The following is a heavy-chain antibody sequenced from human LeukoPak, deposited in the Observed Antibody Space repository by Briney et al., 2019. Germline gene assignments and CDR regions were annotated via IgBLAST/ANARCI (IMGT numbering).Heavy chain of an antibody. CDR3: ARDYSYGYHFQH. Sequence: ASVKVSCKVSGYTFTSYYMHWVRQAPGQGLEWMGIINPSGGSTSYAQKFQGGVTMTRDTSTSTVYMELSSLRSEDTAVYYCARDYSYGYHFQHWGQGTLVTVSS. CDR2: INPSGGST. J-gene: IGHJ1*01. CDR1: GYTFTSYY. V-gene: IGHV1-46*01. D-gene: IGHD5-18*01.